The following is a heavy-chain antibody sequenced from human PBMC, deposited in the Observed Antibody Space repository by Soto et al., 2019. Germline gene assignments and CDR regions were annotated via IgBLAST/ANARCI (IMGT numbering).Heavy chain of an antibody. Sequence: QVQLQESGPGLVKPSETLSLTCTVSGGSISSYYWSWIRQPPGKGLEWIGYIYYSGSTNYNPSLKSRVTISVDTSKNQFSLKLSSVTAADTAVYYCARHGNNDYGDSPPDYFDYWGQGTLVTVSS. D-gene: IGHD4-17*01. V-gene: IGHV4-59*08. CDR3: ARHGNNDYGDSPPDYFDY. CDR1: GGSISSYY. CDR2: IYYSGST. J-gene: IGHJ4*02.